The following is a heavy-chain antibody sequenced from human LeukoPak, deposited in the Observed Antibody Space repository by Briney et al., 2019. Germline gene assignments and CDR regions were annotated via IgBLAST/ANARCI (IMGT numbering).Heavy chain of an antibody. CDR2: IYSTGDT. Sequence: GGSLRLSCAASGYIVSSVYMSWVRQSPGKGLECVSIIYSTGDTYYADSVKGRFTISRDVSKNTVYLQMNSLRAEDTAVYYCARGGRSSELVWGQGTRVTVSS. J-gene: IGHJ4*02. CDR1: GYIVSSVY. V-gene: IGHV3-53*01. D-gene: IGHD6-6*01. CDR3: ARGGRSSELV.